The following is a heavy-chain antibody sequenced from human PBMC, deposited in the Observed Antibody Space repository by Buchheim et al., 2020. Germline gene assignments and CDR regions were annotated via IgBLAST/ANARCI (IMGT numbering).Heavy chain of an antibody. CDR1: GFTFSSYW. J-gene: IGHJ6*02. CDR2: IKKDGST. D-gene: IGHD5-24*01. V-gene: IGHV3-74*01. CDR3: ARDRDGYNNYYNGMDV. Sequence: EVELVESEGGLVQPGGSLKLSCAASGFTFSSYWMHWVRQAPGRGLVWVSRIKKDGSTTYADSVKGRFTISRDNAKNTLYLQMSSLRAEDTAVYYCARDRDGYNNYYNGMDVWGQGTT.